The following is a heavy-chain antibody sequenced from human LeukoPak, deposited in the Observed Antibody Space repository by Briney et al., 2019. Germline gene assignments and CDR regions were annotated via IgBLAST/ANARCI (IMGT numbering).Heavy chain of an antibody. D-gene: IGHD1-1*01. CDR2: ITYGGNNE. J-gene: IGHJ4*02. CDR1: GFTLSSYS. V-gene: IGHV3-30-3*01. CDR3: ARATTGTSMGY. Sequence: GGSLRLSCAASGFTLSSYSMHWVRQAPGKGLEWVALITYGGNNEYYADSVKGRFTISRENSKNTLYLQMNSLRAEDTAVYYCARATTGTSMGYWGQGTLVTVSS.